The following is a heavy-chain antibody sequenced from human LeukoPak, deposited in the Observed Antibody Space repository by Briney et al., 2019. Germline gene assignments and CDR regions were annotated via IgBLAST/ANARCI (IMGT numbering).Heavy chain of an antibody. CDR1: GGTFSSYA. D-gene: IGHD3-10*01. Sequence: SVKVSCKASGGTFSSYAISWVRQAPGQGLEWMGGIIPIFDTANYAQKFQGRVTITADESTSTAYMELSSLRSEDTAVYYCARTMVRGYYFDYWGQGTLVTVSS. CDR3: ARTMVRGYYFDY. J-gene: IGHJ4*02. CDR2: IIPIFDTA. V-gene: IGHV1-69*01.